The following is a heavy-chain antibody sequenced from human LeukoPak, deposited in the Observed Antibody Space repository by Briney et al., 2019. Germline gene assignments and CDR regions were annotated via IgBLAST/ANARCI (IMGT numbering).Heavy chain of an antibody. CDR3: ARLVGYYDSGGYYADY. CDR1: GFSLTTSEVG. CDR2: IYWNDDK. D-gene: IGHD3-22*01. J-gene: IGHJ4*02. Sequence: SGPTLVKPTQTLTLTCTFSGFSLTTSEVGVGWIRQPPGKALGWLALIYWNDDKRYSPSLKSRLAITKDTSKNQVVVTMTNMDPVDTATYYCARLVGYYDSGGYYADYWGQGTLVTVSS. V-gene: IGHV2-5*01.